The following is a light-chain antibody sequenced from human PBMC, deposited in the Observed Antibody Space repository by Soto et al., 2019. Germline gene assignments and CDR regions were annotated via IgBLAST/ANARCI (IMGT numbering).Light chain of an antibody. Sequence: QSVLTQPASVSGSPGQSITISCTGTSSDVASYNLVSWYQQHPGKAPKLMIYEVSKRPSGVSNRFSGSKSGNTASLTISGLQAEDEADYYCCSYAGSSTFEGVFGTGTKSPS. V-gene: IGLV2-23*02. J-gene: IGLJ1*01. CDR3: CSYAGSSTFEGV. CDR2: EVS. CDR1: SSDVASYNL.